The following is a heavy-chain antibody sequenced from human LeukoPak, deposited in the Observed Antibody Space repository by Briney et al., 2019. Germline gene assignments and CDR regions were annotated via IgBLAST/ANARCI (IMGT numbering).Heavy chain of an antibody. Sequence: SETLSLTCTVSGGSLSSSSDYWGWIRQAPGKGLEWIGSIYYHENTYYNSSLKSRVTISVDTSKNQFSLKLNSVTAADTAMYYCAGWAYDSSGYRLDYWGQGTLVTVSS. CDR1: GGSLSSSSDY. CDR3: AGWAYDSSGYRLDY. V-gene: IGHV4-39*07. J-gene: IGHJ4*02. CDR2: IYYHENT. D-gene: IGHD3-22*01.